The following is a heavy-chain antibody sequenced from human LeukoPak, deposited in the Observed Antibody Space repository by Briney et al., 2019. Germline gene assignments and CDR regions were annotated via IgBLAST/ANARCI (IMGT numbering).Heavy chain of an antibody. J-gene: IGHJ4*02. CDR2: ISSSSSYI. CDR3: ARDRTPYSSDPPAFDY. CDR1: GFTFSTPG. D-gene: IGHD6-19*01. V-gene: IGHV3-21*01. Sequence: PGGSLRLSCAASGFTFSTPGMNWVRQAPGKGLEWVSSISSSSSYIYYADSVKGRFTISRDNAKNSLYLQMNSLRAEDTAVYYCARDRTPYSSDPPAFDYWGQGTLVTVSS.